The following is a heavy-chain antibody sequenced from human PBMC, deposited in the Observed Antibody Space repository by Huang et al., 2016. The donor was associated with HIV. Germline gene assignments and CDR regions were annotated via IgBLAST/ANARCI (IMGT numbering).Heavy chain of an antibody. CDR1: GYTVSELS. J-gene: IGHJ3*02. V-gene: IGHV1-24*01. CDR2: FDPEEGET. D-gene: IGHD2-15*01. CDR3: ATSTPDVGAGVLRSAFDI. Sequence: QVQLVESGAELKKPGASVRVSCKVSGYTVSELSLHWVRQAPEKGLEWMGGFDPEEGETSYGQGLQGRVTRTEDTSTDTAYRERSSLRPEDTAVYYCATSTPDVGAGVLRSAFDIWGQGTMVTVSS.